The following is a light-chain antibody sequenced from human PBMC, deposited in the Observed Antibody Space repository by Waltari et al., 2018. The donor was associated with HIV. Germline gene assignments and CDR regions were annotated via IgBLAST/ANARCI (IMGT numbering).Light chain of an antibody. CDR2: EVS. Sequence: QSALTQPASVSGSPGQSITVSCTGTSSDVGAYAFVSWYQQTPGTAPKLGIYEVSYRPSGISNRFSGSKSGNTASQTISGLQTEDEADYYCSSFTTSNYLLFGGGTKVTVL. CDR3: SSFTTSNYLL. J-gene: IGLJ2*01. CDR1: SSDVGAYAF. V-gene: IGLV2-14*01.